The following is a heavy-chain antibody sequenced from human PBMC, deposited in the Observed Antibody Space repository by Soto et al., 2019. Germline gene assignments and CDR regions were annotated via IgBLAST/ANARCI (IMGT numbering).Heavy chain of an antibody. D-gene: IGHD1-26*01. CDR3: ARHWGVGAYFDY. Sequence: QLQLQESGPGLVKPSETLSLTCTVSGGSISSSSYYWGWIRQPPGKGLEWIGSIYYSGSTYYNPSLKSRVTISVDTSKNQFSLKLSSVTAADTAVYYCARHWGVGAYFDYWGQGTLVTVSS. V-gene: IGHV4-39*01. J-gene: IGHJ4*02. CDR1: GGSISSSSYY. CDR2: IYYSGST.